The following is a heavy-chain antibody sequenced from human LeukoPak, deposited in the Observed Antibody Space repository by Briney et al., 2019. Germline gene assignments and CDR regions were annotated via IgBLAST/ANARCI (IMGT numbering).Heavy chain of an antibody. Sequence: ASVKVSCKASGYTFTSYGISWVRQAPGQGLEWMGWISAYNGNTSYAQKLQGRVTMTTDTSTSTAYMELRSLRSDDTAVYYCARGSYYDSSGYPHFDYWGQGTLVTVSS. D-gene: IGHD3-22*01. J-gene: IGHJ4*02. CDR3: ARGSYYDSSGYPHFDY. CDR1: GYTFTSYG. V-gene: IGHV1-18*01. CDR2: ISAYNGNT.